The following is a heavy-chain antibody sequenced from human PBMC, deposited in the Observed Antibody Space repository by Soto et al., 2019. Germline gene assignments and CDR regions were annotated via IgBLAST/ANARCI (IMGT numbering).Heavy chain of an antibody. CDR3: AREASGWSVDY. CDR2: INAYNGNT. D-gene: IGHD6-19*01. CDR1: GYTFTSFG. J-gene: IGHJ4*02. Sequence: QVQLVQSGAEVKKPGASVKVSCKASGYTFTSFGFTWVRQAPGQGLEWMGWINAYNGNTNYAQKFQGRVTMTKETSTSTAEMELRDLRSYDTAVYYFAREASGWSVDYWGQGTLVTV. V-gene: IGHV1-18*04.